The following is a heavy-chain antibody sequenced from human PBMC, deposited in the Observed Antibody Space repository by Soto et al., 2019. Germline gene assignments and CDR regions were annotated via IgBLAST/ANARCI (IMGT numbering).Heavy chain of an antibody. J-gene: IGHJ6*03. CDR1: GGSISSYY. V-gene: IGHV4-59*08. CDR2: IYYSGST. D-gene: IGHD2-2*01. CDR3: ASADRFLVVPAAPASPYYMDV. Sequence: SETLSLTCTVSGGSISSYYWSWIRQPPGKGLEWIGYIYYSGSTNYNPSLKSRVTISVDTSKNQFSLKLSSVTAADTAVYYCASADRFLVVPAAPASPYYMDVWGKGTTVTVSS.